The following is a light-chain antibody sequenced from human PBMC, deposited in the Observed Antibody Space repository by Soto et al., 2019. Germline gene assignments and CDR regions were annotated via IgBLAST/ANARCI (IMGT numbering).Light chain of an antibody. CDR3: QQYCSSSWT. J-gene: IGKJ1*01. CDR2: QAS. CDR1: QTISTY. Sequence: DIQMTQSPSTLSASVGDRVTITCRASQTISTYLAWYQQKPGKAPKVLIYQASSLESGVPSRFSGSGSGTEFTLTISSLQPDDFATYFCQQYCSSSWTFGLGTKVEI. V-gene: IGKV1-5*03.